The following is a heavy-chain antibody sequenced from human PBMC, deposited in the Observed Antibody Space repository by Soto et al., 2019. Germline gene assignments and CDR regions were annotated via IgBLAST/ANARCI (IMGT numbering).Heavy chain of an antibody. CDR3: AKDTYDFWSGYSPYFDY. J-gene: IGHJ4*02. CDR2: IRATGGST. D-gene: IGHD3-3*01. V-gene: IGHV3-23*01. CDR1: GFTFSDYA. Sequence: GGSLRLSCAASGFTFSDYAMSWVRQAPGEGLEWVSAIRATGGSTYYADSVKGRFTISRDHSENTLYLQMISLRAEDTAVYYCAKDTYDFWSGYSPYFDYWGQGSLVTVSS.